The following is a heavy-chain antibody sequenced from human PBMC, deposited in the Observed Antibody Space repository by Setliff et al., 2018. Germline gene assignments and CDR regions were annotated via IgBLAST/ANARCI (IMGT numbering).Heavy chain of an antibody. V-gene: IGHV4-59*08. CDR2: VYFSGTA. D-gene: IGHD3-3*01. CDR3: ARMSGFLYMDV. Sequence: SETLSLTCTVSDGSLSTYYWSWIRQPPGKGLEFIGYVYFSGTANYSPSLRSRLTISIDASKKQFSLKLTSVTAADTAVYYCARMSGFLYMDVWGKGTTVTVSS. J-gene: IGHJ6*03. CDR1: DGSLSTYY.